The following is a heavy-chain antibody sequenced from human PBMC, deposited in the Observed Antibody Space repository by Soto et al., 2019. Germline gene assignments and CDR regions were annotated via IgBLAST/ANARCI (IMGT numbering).Heavy chain of an antibody. V-gene: IGHV1-18*01. CDR2: ISAYNGNT. CDR1: GYSFTNYG. Sequence: QDQLVQSVVEVKKPGASVKVSCKASGYSFTNYGITWVRQAPGQGFEWMGWISAYNGNTNYAQKVQGRVTMTTDASTSTAYLELRSLRSDDTAVYYCARDRGVAPPVAGNTHYYYYMDVWGKGPTVTVS. CDR3: ARDRGVAPPVAGNTHYYYYMDV. D-gene: IGHD6-19*01. J-gene: IGHJ6*03.